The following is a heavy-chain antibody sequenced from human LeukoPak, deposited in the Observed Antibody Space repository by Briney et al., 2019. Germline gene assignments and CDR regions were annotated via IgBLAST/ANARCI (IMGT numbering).Heavy chain of an antibody. J-gene: IGHJ6*02. CDR1: GFTFSSYA. CDR2: IYSGGST. D-gene: IGHD5-24*01. CDR3: ARNGYNILNGMDV. V-gene: IGHV3-53*01. Sequence: GGSLRLSCAASGFTFSSYAMSWVRQAPGKGLEWVSVIYSGGSTYYADSVKGRFTISRDNSKNTLYLQMNSLRAEDTAVYYCARNGYNILNGMDVWGQGTTVTVSS.